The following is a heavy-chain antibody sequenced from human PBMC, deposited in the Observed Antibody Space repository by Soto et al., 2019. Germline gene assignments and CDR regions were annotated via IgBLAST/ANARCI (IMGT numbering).Heavy chain of an antibody. CDR3: AKVLIGSSWPGDYYYYYYYMDV. CDR1: GFTFSSYA. D-gene: IGHD6-13*01. J-gene: IGHJ6*03. Sequence: GGSLRLSCAASGFTFSSYAMSWVRQAPGKGLEWVSAISGSGGSTYYADSVKGRFTISRDNSKNTLYLQMNSLRAEDTAVYYCAKVLIGSSWPGDYYYYYYYMDVWGKGTTVTVSS. V-gene: IGHV3-23*01. CDR2: ISGSGGST.